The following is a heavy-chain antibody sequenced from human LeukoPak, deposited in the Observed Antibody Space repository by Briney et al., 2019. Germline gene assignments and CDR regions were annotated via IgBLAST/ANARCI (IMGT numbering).Heavy chain of an antibody. CDR1: GGSISGYY. V-gene: IGHV4-59*01. CDR3: ARSDDRVFGVVRYAFDI. J-gene: IGHJ3*02. CDR2: IYYSGST. Sequence: SGTLSLTCTVSGGSISGYYWSWIRPPPGKELEWLGYIYYSGSTTYNPSLKSRVTISVDTTKNQFSLKLNSVTAADTAVYYCARSDDRVFGVVRYAFDIWGQGTMVTVSS. D-gene: IGHD3-3*01.